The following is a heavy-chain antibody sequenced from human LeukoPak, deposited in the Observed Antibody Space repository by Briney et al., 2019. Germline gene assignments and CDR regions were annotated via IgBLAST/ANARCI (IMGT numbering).Heavy chain of an antibody. CDR3: ARELYYYGSGSYLGY. CDR1: GYTFTSYA. CDR2: ISAYNGNT. J-gene: IGHJ4*02. V-gene: IGHV1-18*01. D-gene: IGHD3-10*01. Sequence: ASVKVSCKASGYTFTSYAMNWVRQAPGQGLEWMGWISAYNGNTNYAQKLQGRVTMTTDTSTSTAYMELRSLRFDDTAVYYCARELYYYGSGSYLGYWGQGTLVTVSS.